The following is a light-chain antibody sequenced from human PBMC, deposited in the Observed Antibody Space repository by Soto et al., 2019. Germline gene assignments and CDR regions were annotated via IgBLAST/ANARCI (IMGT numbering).Light chain of an antibody. CDR2: DVN. J-gene: IGLJ2*01. Sequence: QSALTQPASVSGSPGQSIAISCTGTSSDVGAYNFVSWYRQHPGKAPKLMIYDVNIRPSGISDRFSGSKSGNTASLTISGLQAEDEAYYFCSSYTTSSTLAFGGGTKLTVL. V-gene: IGLV2-14*01. CDR3: SSYTTSSTLA. CDR1: SSDVGAYNF.